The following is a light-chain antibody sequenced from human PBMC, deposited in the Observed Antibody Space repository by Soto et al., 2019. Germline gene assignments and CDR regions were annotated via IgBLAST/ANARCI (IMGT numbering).Light chain of an antibody. CDR1: QGISSY. CDR3: QQYYRYPRT. Sequence: AIRMTQSPSSFSASTGDRVTITCRASQGISSYLAWYQQKPGKAPKLLIYAASTLQSGVPSRFSGSGSGTDFTLTISCLQSEDFATSYIQQYYRYPRTFGQGTKVEIK. CDR2: AAS. J-gene: IGKJ1*01. V-gene: IGKV1-8*01.